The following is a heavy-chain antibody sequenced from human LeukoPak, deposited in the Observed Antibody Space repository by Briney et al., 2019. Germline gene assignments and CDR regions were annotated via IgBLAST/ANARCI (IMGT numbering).Heavy chain of an antibody. D-gene: IGHD2-2*01. J-gene: IGHJ3*02. CDR2: IYTSGST. V-gene: IGHV4-4*07. Sequence: KPSETLSLTCTVSGGSISSYYLSWIRQPAGKGLEWIGRIYTSGSTNYNPSLKSRVTMSVDTSKNQFSLKLSSVTAADTAVYYCARDYERYQLLNDACDIWGQGTMVTVSS. CDR1: GGSISSYY. CDR3: ARDYERYQLLNDACDI.